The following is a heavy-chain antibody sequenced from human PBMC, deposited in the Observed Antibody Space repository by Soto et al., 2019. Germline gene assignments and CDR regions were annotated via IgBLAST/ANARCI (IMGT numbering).Heavy chain of an antibody. J-gene: IGHJ6*02. Sequence: GGSLRLACAASGFTFRSYAMDWVRQAPGKGLEWVAVISYDGSNKYADYVKGRFTISRDNSKNTLYLQMNSLRAEDTAVYYCARDLTARIGYYYYGIDVWGQGTTVTVSS. V-gene: IGHV3-30-3*01. CDR1: GFTFRSYA. CDR3: ARDLTARIGYYYYGIDV. D-gene: IGHD5-18*01. CDR2: ISYDGSNK.